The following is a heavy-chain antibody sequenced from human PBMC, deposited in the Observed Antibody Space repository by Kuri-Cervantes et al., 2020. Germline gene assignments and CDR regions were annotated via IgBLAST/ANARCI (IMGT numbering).Heavy chain of an antibody. Sequence: GESLKIFCAASGFIFSAYNMNWVRQAPGEGLEWVSHISSSNLVTYYADSVKGRFIISRDKAKNSLYLQMNSLRAEDTAVYYCARDILKLVNPYYYYYGMDVWGQGTTVTVSS. D-gene: IGHD2-8*02. CDR1: GFIFSAYN. V-gene: IGHV3-48*01. CDR3: ARDILKLVNPYYYYYGMDV. CDR2: ISSSNLVT. J-gene: IGHJ6*02.